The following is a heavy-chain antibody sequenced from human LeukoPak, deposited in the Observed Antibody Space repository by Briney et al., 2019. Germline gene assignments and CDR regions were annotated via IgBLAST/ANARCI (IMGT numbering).Heavy chain of an antibody. Sequence: GGSLRLSCGGSGFSFSTYAMIWVRQAAGKGLEWVSGISGSGGSTYYADFVKGRFTISRDNSKSTLYLQMNSLRAEDTAVYYCAKLGSSGSHSPFDYWGQGTLVIVSS. CDR2: ISGSGGST. CDR3: AKLGSSGSHSPFDY. V-gene: IGHV3-23*01. CDR1: GFSFSTYA. D-gene: IGHD3-22*01. J-gene: IGHJ4*02.